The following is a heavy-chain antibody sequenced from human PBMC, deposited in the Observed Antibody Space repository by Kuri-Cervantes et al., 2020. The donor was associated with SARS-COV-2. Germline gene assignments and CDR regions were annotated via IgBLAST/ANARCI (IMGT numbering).Heavy chain of an antibody. Sequence: GSLRLSCTVSGGSISSGSYYWSWIRQPPGKGLEWIGSIYHSGSTYYNPSLKSRVTMSVDTSKNQFSLKLSSVTAADTAVYYCASTTLYDFWSGYYTRGAFDIWGQGTMVTVSS. CDR3: ASTTLYDFWSGYYTRGAFDI. D-gene: IGHD3-3*01. V-gene: IGHV4-39*07. J-gene: IGHJ3*02. CDR1: GGSISSGSYY. CDR2: IYHSGST.